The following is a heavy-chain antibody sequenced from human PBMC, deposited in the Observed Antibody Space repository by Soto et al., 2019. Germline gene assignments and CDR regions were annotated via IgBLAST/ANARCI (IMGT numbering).Heavy chain of an antibody. CDR2: ISYDGSNK. CDR1: GFTFSSYG. D-gene: IGHD2-21*02. Sequence: PGGSLRLSCAASGFTFSSYGMHWVRQAPGKGLEWVAVISYDGSNKYYADSVKGRFTISRDNSKNTLYLQMNSLRAEDTAVYYCAKGGDPHYYYGMDVWGQGTTVTVSS. J-gene: IGHJ6*02. CDR3: AKGGDPHYYYGMDV. V-gene: IGHV3-30*18.